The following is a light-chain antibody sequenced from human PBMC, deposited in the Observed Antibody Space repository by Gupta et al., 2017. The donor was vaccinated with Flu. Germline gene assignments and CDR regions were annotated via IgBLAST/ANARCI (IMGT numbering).Light chain of an antibody. CDR3: NSRDTSGDHLV. CDR1: SLRTNY. CDR2: AKN. Sequence: SSELTQDPAVSVALGQTVRITCQGDSLRTNYANWFQQKPGQAPLLVIFAKNHRPSGIPDRFSGSASGSTASLTITGAQAEDEADYHCNSRDTSGDHLVFGGGTKLTVL. J-gene: IGLJ3*02. V-gene: IGLV3-19*01.